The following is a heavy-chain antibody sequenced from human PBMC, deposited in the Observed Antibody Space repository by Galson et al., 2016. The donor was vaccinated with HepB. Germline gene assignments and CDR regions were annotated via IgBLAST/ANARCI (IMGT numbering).Heavy chain of an antibody. Sequence: SLRLSCAGTGFTFSPYAMSWVRQAPGKGLEWVSGITGSSGTKVYADSVKGRFTISRDNARHSLYLEMNSLRGEDTAMYYCARDYVPGAWGQGTMVTVSS. J-gene: IGHJ3*01. V-gene: IGHV3-48*04. CDR1: GFTFSPYA. D-gene: IGHD3-10*01. CDR3: ARDYVPGA. CDR2: ITGSSGTK.